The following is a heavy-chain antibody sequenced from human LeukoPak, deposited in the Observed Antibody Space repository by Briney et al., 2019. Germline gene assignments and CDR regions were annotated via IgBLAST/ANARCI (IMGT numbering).Heavy chain of an antibody. J-gene: IGHJ4*02. V-gene: IGHV3-74*01. CDR1: GLTFSSHW. D-gene: IGHD3-22*01. Sequence: GGSLRLSCAASGLTFSSHWMHWVRQAPGKGLVWVSRITNDGSSTTYADSVKGRFTISRDNAKNSLYLQMNSLRAEDTAVYYCARDFDSSNYGWWGQGTLVTVSS. CDR2: ITNDGSST. CDR3: ARDFDSSNYGW.